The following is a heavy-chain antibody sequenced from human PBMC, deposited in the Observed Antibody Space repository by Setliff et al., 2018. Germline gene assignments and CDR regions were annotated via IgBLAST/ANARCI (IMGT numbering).Heavy chain of an antibody. CDR3: AREQWLDPPGYYYMDV. Sequence: PSETLSLTCTVSGGSISSYYWSWIRQPAGKGLEWIGHIYIGGSANYNPSLKSRVTMSIDTSKNQFSLELNSVTAADMAVYYCAREQWLDPPGYYYMDVWAKGTTVTVSS. J-gene: IGHJ6*03. CDR2: IYIGGSA. D-gene: IGHD6-19*01. CDR1: GGSISSYY. V-gene: IGHV4-4*07.